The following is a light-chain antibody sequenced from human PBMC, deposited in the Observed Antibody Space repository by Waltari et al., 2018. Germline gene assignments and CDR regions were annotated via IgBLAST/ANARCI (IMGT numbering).Light chain of an antibody. V-gene: IGLV2-23*01. CDR2: EGS. CDR3: CSYAGSHVV. Sequence: QSALTQPASVSGSPGQSITISCTGTSSDVGSYNLVSWYQQHPGKAPKLMIYEGSKRPSGVSNRFSGSKSGNTASPTISGLQAEDEADHYCCSYAGSHVVFGGGTKLTVL. J-gene: IGLJ2*01. CDR1: SSDVGSYNL.